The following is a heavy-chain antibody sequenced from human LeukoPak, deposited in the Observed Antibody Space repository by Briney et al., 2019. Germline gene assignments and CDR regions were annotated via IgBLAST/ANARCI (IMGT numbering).Heavy chain of an antibody. D-gene: IGHD3-9*01. Sequence: GGSLRLSCVASGFIFSGYAMSWVRQAPGKGLEWVSAISGSGGSTYYADSVKGRFTISRDNSKNTLYLQMNSLRAEDTAVYYCARDNVLRYFDWGQGTLVTVSS. CDR1: GFIFSGYA. CDR3: ARDNVLRYFD. V-gene: IGHV3-23*01. CDR2: ISGSGGST. J-gene: IGHJ4*02.